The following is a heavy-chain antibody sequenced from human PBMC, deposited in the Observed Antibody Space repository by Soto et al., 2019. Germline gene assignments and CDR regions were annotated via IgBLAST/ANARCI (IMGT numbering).Heavy chain of an antibody. CDR3: APLSVSLSGPYGIHV. Sequence: SETLSLTCSVSGYSVSSSDYYWAWIRQPPGKGLEWIGSMLYSGLTYYNPSLKGRVTLSVDTSKNQFSVRLNSVTASDTAVYYCAPLSVSLSGPYGIHVWGQGTTVTVSS. CDR1: GYSVSSSDYY. D-gene: IGHD2-15*01. V-gene: IGHV4-39*01. CDR2: MLYSGLT. J-gene: IGHJ6*02.